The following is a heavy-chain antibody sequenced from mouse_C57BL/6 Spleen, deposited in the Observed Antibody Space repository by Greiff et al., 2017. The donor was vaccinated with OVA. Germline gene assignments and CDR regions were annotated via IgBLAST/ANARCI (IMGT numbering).Heavy chain of an antibody. CDR1: GYTFTEYP. CDR2: FYPGSGSI. J-gene: IGHJ4*01. D-gene: IGHD1-1*01. V-gene: IGHV1-62-2*01. Sequence: QVQLQQSGAELVKPGASVKLSCKASGYTFTEYPIHWVKQRSGQGLEWIGRFYPGSGSIKYNEKFKDKATLTVDKSSSTVYMELSRLTSEDSAVFFGERHEDTGLPYYAIDYWGQGTTVTVSS. CDR3: ERHEDTGLPYYAIDY.